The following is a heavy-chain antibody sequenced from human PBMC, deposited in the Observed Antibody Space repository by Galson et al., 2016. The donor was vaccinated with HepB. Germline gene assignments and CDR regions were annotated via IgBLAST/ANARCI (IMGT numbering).Heavy chain of an antibody. CDR3: AKAPSGWSYYFDY. D-gene: IGHD6-19*01. J-gene: IGHJ4*02. V-gene: IGHV3-33*06. CDR1: GFTFSSYG. CDR2: IWFDGTKK. Sequence: SLRLSCAASGFTFSSYGMHWVRQAPGKGLEWVVVIWFDGTKKYYADSVKGRFTISRDNSRNTVFLQMNSLTAEDTAVYYCAKAPSGWSYYFDYWGQGILVTVSS.